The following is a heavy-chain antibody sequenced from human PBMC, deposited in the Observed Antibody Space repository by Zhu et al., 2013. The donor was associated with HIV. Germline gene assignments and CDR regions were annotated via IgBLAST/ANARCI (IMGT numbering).Heavy chain of an antibody. V-gene: IGHV1-69*01. CDR3: ARTRGSGYSDFQH. CDR1: GGTFSSYA. J-gene: IGHJ1*01. CDR2: IIPIFGTA. D-gene: IGHD5-12*01. Sequence: QVQLVQSGAEVKKPGSSVKVTCKASGGTFSSYAISWVRQAPGQGLEWMGGIIPIFGTANHAQKFQGRVTITADEPTGTAYMELSSLRSEDTAVYYCARTRGSGYSDFQHWGQGTLVTVSS.